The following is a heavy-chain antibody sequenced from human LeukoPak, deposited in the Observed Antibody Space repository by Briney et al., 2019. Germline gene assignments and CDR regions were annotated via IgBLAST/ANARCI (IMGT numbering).Heavy chain of an antibody. V-gene: IGHV4-38-2*02. J-gene: IGHJ5*02. CDR2: IYRSGST. Sequence: PSETLSLTCTVSGYSISSGYYWGWIRQPPGKGLEWIGSIYRSGSTYYNPSLKSRVTISVDTSKNQFSLKLSSVTAADTAVYYCARKYRYYDSSGYYLTFDPWGQGTLVTVSS. D-gene: IGHD3-22*01. CDR3: ARKYRYYDSSGYYLTFDP. CDR1: GYSISSGYY.